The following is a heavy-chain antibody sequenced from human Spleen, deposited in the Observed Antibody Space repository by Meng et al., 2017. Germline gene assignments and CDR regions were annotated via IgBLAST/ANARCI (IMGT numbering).Heavy chain of an antibody. V-gene: IGHV3-11*04. D-gene: IGHD2-21*02. CDR3: ARDVGRGDLTPYYFDY. J-gene: IGHJ4*02. CDR2: VSGTGYTI. Sequence: GGSLRLSCAASGFTVSHNYMSWVRQAPGKGLEWVSYVSGTGYTIYYADSVRGRFTISRDNAKNSLYLQMNSLRVEDTAVYYCARDVGRGDLTPYYFDYWGQGTLVTVSS. CDR1: GFTVSHNY.